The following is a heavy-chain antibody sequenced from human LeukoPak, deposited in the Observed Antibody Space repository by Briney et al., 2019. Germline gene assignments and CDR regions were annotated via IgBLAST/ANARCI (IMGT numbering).Heavy chain of an antibody. J-gene: IGHJ4*02. CDR3: ASCSGGSCYDLYFDY. CDR2: INHSGST. V-gene: IGHV4-34*01. CDR1: GGSFSGYY. D-gene: IGHD2-15*01. Sequence: SETLFLTCAVYGGSFSGYYWSWIRQPPGKGLEWIGEINHSGSTNYNPSLKSRVTISVDTSKNQFSLKLSSVTAADTAVYYCASCSGGSCYDLYFDYWGQGTLVTVSS.